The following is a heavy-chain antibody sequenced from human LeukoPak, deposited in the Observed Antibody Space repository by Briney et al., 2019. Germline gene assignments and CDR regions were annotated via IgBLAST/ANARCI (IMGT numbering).Heavy chain of an antibody. V-gene: IGHV4-59*01. J-gene: IGHJ4*02. Sequence: PSETLSLTCTVSGASISSSYYWSWIRQPPGKGREGIGYIYYSGSTNYNPSLESGVTMSIDTTKNKFSLKLTSVTATDTAVYYCARSPGHRGYDYWGQGTLVTVSS. D-gene: IGHD3-22*01. CDR1: GASISSSYY. CDR2: IYYSGST. CDR3: ARSPGHRGYDY.